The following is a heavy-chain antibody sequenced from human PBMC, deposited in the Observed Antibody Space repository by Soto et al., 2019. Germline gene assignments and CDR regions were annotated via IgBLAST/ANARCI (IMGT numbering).Heavy chain of an antibody. V-gene: IGHV5-51*07. J-gene: IGHJ6*03. CDR2: IYPGDSDT. CDR1: GYSFTSYW. D-gene: IGHD2-15*01. Sequence: GESLKISCTGSGYSFTSYWIVWVHQMPGKGLEWMGIIYPGDSDTGYSPSFQGQVTISADKSISTAYLQWSSLKASDTAMYYCARLYCSGGSCYSTYYYYYMDVWGKGTTVTVSS. CDR3: ARLYCSGGSCYSTYYYYYMDV.